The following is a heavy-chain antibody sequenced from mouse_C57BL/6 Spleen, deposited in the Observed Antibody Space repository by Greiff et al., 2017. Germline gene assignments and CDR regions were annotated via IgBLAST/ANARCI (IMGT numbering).Heavy chain of an antibody. CDR1: GYTFTGYW. J-gene: IGHJ2*01. D-gene: IGHD2-3*01. CDR2: ILPGSGST. Sequence: VQLQQSGAELMQPGASVKLSCKATGYTFTGYWIEWVKQRPGHGLEWIGEILPGSGSTNDNEKFKGKATFTADTSSNTAYMQLSSLTTEDSAIYYCARRRLLEYFDYWGQGTTLTVSS. V-gene: IGHV1-9*01. CDR3: ARRRLLEYFDY.